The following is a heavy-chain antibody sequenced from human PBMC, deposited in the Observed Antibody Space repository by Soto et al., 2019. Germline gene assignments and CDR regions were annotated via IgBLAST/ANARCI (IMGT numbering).Heavy chain of an antibody. V-gene: IGHV1-69*13. J-gene: IGHJ6*02. D-gene: IGHD5-18*01. Sequence: SVKVSCKASGGTFSSYAISWVRQAPGQGLEWMGGIIPTFGTANYAQKFQGRVTITADESTSTAYMELSSLRSEDTAVYYCASFNVDTAMGPLLYYYGMDVWGQGTTVTVSS. CDR2: IIPTFGTA. CDR3: ASFNVDTAMGPLLYYYGMDV. CDR1: GGTFSSYA.